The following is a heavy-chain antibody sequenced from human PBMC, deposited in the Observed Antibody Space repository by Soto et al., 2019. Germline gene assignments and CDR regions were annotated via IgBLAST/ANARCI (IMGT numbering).Heavy chain of an antibody. J-gene: IGHJ4*02. CDR2: IWYDGSNK. V-gene: IGHV3-33*01. D-gene: IGHD3-22*01. CDR1: GFTFSSYG. CDR3: ARPRYYYDSSGYYSFNY. Sequence: PGGSLRLSCAASGFTFSSYGMHWVRQAPGKGLEWVAVIWYDGSNKYYADSVKGRFTISRDNSKNTLYLQMNSLRAEDTAVYYCARPRYYYDSSGYYSFNYCGQGTLVTVSS.